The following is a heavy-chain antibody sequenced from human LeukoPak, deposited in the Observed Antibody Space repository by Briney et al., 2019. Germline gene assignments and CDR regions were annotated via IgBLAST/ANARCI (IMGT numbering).Heavy chain of an antibody. V-gene: IGHV3-21*01. CDR2: ISSSSSYI. CDR1: GFPFSSYS. CDR3: ARDPSSTGWLLQYFDY. Sequence: PGGSLRLSCAASGFPFSSYSMNWVRQAPGKGLEWVSSISSSSSYIYYADSVKGRFTISRDNAKNSLYLQMNSLRAEDTAVYYCARDPSSTGWLLQYFDYWGQGTLVTVSS. D-gene: IGHD2-15*01. J-gene: IGHJ4*02.